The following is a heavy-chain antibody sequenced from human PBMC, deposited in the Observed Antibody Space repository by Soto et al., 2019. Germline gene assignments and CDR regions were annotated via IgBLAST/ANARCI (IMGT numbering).Heavy chain of an antibody. J-gene: IGHJ6*03. CDR1: GGSISSYY. CDR2: IYYSGST. CDR3: AIRFIAVWGYMHF. V-gene: IGHV4-59*12. Sequence: SETLSLTCTVSGGSISSYYWSWIRQPPGKGLEWIGEIYYSGSTNYNPSLKSRVTISVDTSKNQFSLKLSSLTAADTAFYYCAIRFIAVWGYMHFWXKGPTVTV. D-gene: IGHD6-19*01.